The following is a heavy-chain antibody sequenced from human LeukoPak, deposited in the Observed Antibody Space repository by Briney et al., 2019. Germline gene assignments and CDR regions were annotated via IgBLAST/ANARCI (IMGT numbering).Heavy chain of an antibody. Sequence: KPGGPLRLSCAASGFTFSSYSMNWVRQAPGKGLEWVSSISSSSSYIYYADSVKGRFTISRDNAKNSLYLQMNSLRAEDTAVYYCAREGNLDFWSGYVYYYYYYYMDVWGKGTTVTVSS. V-gene: IGHV3-21*01. D-gene: IGHD3-3*01. CDR1: GFTFSSYS. J-gene: IGHJ6*03. CDR2: ISSSSSYI. CDR3: AREGNLDFWSGYVYYYYYYYMDV.